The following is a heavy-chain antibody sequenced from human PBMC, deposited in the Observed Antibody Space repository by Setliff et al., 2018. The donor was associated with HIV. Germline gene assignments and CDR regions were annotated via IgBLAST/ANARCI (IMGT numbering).Heavy chain of an antibody. D-gene: IGHD2-21*02. CDR1: GFSVGDNY. CDR3: MRWGLPYAIDY. J-gene: IGHJ4*02. Sequence: PGGSLRLSCEISGFSVGDNYMTWVRQTPKMGLEWVSLIYAAGATYYADSVEGRFTISRDNSKNTLFLEMNYLRVEDTAMYYCMRWGLPYAIDYWGQGMLVTVSS. V-gene: IGHV3-66*01. CDR2: IYAAGAT.